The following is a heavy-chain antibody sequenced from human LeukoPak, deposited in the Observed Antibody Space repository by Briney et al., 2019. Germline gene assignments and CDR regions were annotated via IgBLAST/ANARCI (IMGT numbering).Heavy chain of an antibody. V-gene: IGHV3-23*01. Sequence: GGSLRLSCAASGFSFSNYAMSWVRQAPGKGLEWVSNISGSGRGGSTYYADSVKGRFTISRDNSKNTLFLQMNSLRAEDTAVYYCAKSGLNRFDYWGQGNLVTVSS. CDR1: GFSFSNYA. D-gene: IGHD2-15*01. J-gene: IGHJ4*02. CDR3: AKSGLNRFDY. CDR2: ISGSGRGGST.